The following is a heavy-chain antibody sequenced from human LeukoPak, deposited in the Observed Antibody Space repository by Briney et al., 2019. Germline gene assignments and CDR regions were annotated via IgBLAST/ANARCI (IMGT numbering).Heavy chain of an antibody. V-gene: IGHV1-2*02. CDR1: GDTFTGYY. D-gene: IGHD3-9*01. CDR2: INPNSGGT. CDR3: ATQLRYFDWTNGMDV. Sequence: GASVKVSCKTSGDTFTGYYMHWLRQAPGQGLEWMGWINPNSGGTNYAQKFQGRVTMTRDTSISTAYMELSRLRSDDTAVYYCATQLRYFDWTNGMDVWGQGTTVTVSS. J-gene: IGHJ6*02.